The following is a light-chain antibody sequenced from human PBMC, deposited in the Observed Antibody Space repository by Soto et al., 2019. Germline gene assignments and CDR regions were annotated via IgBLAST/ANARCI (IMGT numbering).Light chain of an antibody. CDR1: QNVDSSY. V-gene: IGKV3D-20*02. CDR3: QQRSNWPIT. J-gene: IGKJ5*01. CDR2: GTS. Sequence: EIVLTQSPAILSLSPGERATLSCRASQNVDSSYLAWYQQKSGQAPRLLIYGTSSTATGIPDRFSGSGSGTDFTLTISGLEPEDFAVYYCQQRSNWPITFGQGTRLEIK.